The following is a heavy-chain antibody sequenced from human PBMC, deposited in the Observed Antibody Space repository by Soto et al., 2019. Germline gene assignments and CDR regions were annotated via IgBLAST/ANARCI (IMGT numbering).Heavy chain of an antibody. CDR2: IYWDDDK. CDR1: GFSLTTSGVG. Sequence: QITLNESGPTVVKPAETLTLTCTFSGFSLTTSGVGVGWIRQSPGKAPEWLALIYWDDDKRYSASLKSRLTITKETSKNHVALTLARVDPADNATYYRAHRILRTGFRLVTTTGIYFDFWGQGTPVAVSS. CDR3: AHRILRTGFRLVTTTGIYFDF. D-gene: IGHD3-3*01. V-gene: IGHV2-5*02. J-gene: IGHJ4*02.